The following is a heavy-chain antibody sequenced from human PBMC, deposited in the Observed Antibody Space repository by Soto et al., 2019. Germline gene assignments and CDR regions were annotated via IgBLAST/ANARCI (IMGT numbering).Heavy chain of an antibody. V-gene: IGHV5-51*01. CDR3: ARHEYYYDSSGYYIFDY. Sequence: GESLKISCKASGYSFSDYWIGWVRQMPGRGLEWMGIIYPGDSDTRYSASFQGQVTISADKSISTTFLQWSSLKASDTAMYYCARHEYYYDSSGYYIFDYWGQGTLVTVSS. J-gene: IGHJ4*02. D-gene: IGHD3-22*01. CDR2: IYPGDSDT. CDR1: GYSFSDYW.